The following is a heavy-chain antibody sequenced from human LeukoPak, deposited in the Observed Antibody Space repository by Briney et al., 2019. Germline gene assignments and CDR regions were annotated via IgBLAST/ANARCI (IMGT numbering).Heavy chain of an antibody. CDR3: ARGGIRRTKYGSSRFDY. Sequence: PSETLSLTCAVSGGSITSISYYWGWIRQPPGKGLQWIGSVSYSGNTYYNPSLKSRVTISVDTSKNQFSLNLNSVTAADTAVYYCARGGIRRTKYGSSRFDYWGQGTLVTVSS. D-gene: IGHD6-13*01. CDR1: GGSITSISYY. V-gene: IGHV4-39*01. J-gene: IGHJ4*02. CDR2: VSYSGNT.